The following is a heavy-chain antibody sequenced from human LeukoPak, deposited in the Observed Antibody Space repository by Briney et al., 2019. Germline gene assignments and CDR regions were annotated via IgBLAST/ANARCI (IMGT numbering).Heavy chain of an antibody. CDR2: INGDGSTR. D-gene: IGHD2-15*01. V-gene: IGHV3-74*01. CDR3: VREMKCRVLVAGTPVNFDY. CDR1: GFSFSSYW. Sequence: GGSLRLSGVASGFSFSSYWMHWVRQVPGTGLIWVSRINGDGSTRTYADSVQGRFTISRDNAENTLFLEMSGLRADDTAEYYCVREMKCRVLVAGTPVNFDYWGQGTVVTVSS. J-gene: IGHJ4*02.